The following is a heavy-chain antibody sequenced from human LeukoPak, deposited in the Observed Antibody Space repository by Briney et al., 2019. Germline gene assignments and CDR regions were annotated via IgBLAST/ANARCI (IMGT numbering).Heavy chain of an antibody. D-gene: IGHD2-15*01. J-gene: IGHJ4*02. CDR2: IYPADSDT. CDR1: GYSFTSYW. CDR3: ARRGSRPYFDY. V-gene: IGHV5-51*01. Sequence: GESLKISCKGSGYSFTSYWISWVRQMPGKGLEWMGIIYPADSDTRYSPSFQGQVIISADKSINTAYLQWSSLKASDTAIYYYARRGSRPYFDYWGQGTLVTVSS.